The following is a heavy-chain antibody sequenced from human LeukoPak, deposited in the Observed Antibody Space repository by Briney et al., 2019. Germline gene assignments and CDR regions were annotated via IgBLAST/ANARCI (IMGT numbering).Heavy chain of an antibody. D-gene: IGHD6-13*01. CDR3: ARDGIAAVAFDY. J-gene: IGHJ4*02. CDR1: GFTFSSYA. CDR2: IWYDGSNK. Sequence: PGGSLRLSCAASGFTFSSYAMSWVRQAPGKGLEWVAVIWYDGSNKYYADSVKGRFTISRDNSKNTLYLQMNSLRAEDTAVYYCARDGIAAVAFDYRGQGTLVTVSS. V-gene: IGHV3-33*08.